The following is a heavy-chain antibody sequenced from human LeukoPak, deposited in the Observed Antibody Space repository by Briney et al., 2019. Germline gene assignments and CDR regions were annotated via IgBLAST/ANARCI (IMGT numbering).Heavy chain of an antibody. CDR2: ISAYNGNT. Sequence: RASVKVSCKASGYTFTSYGISWVRQAPGQGLEWMGWISAYNGNTNYAQKLQGRATMTTDTSTSTAYMELRSLRSDDTAVYYCARAGGTAYYYGSGPSYYYYMDVWGKGTTVTVSS. D-gene: IGHD3-10*01. CDR3: ARAGGTAYYYGSGPSYYYYMDV. V-gene: IGHV1-18*01. J-gene: IGHJ6*03. CDR1: GYTFTSYG.